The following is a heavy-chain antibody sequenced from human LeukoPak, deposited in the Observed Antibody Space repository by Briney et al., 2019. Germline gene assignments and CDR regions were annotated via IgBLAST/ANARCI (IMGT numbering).Heavy chain of an antibody. V-gene: IGHV1-69*06. J-gene: IGHJ6*03. D-gene: IGHD3-16*02. CDR1: GGTFSSYA. CDR3: AGCRYIGGVRYYYYYMDV. CDR2: IIPIFGTA. Sequence: GASVKVSCKASGGTFSSYAISWVRQAPGQGLEWMGGIIPIFGTANYAQKFQGRVTITADKSTSTAYMELSSLRSEDTAVYYCAGCRYIGGVRYYYYYMDVWGKGTTVTVSS.